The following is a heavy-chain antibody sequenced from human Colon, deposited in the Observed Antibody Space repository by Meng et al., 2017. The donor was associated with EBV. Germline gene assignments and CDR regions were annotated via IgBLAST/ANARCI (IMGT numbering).Heavy chain of an antibody. Sequence: HCGAVLLTPPGTRSLALPVSGGPSIVYHWSLIRQSPGKGLEWIGEINYSGSTIYNPSLKSRVTISADTSKNQFSLRLNSVTAADTAVYYCRHAYCNHIDGCSDNWGQGTLVTVSS. CDR1: GGPSIVYH. D-gene: IGHD2-21*01. V-gene: IGHV4-34*01. CDR2: INYSGST. J-gene: IGHJ4*02. CDR3: RHAYCNHIDGCSDN.